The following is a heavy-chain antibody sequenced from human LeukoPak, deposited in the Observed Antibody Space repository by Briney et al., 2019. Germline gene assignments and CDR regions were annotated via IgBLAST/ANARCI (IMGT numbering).Heavy chain of an antibody. J-gene: IGHJ4*02. CDR3: ARCSSSNQPPLY. Sequence: GASVKVACKASGYTFTSYGISWVRQAPGQGLEWMGWISGYNGNTNYAQKLQGRVTMTTDTSTRTAYMELRSLTSDDTAVYYCARCSSSNQPPLYWGQGTLVTISS. CDR2: ISGYNGNT. D-gene: IGHD6-13*01. CDR1: GYTFTSYG. V-gene: IGHV1-18*04.